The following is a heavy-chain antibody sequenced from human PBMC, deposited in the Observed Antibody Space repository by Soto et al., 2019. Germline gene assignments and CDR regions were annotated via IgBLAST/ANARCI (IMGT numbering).Heavy chain of an antibody. CDR2: IDSDGSST. J-gene: IGHJ4*02. CDR1: GFTFSSYW. D-gene: IGHD3-22*01. V-gene: IGHV3-74*01. Sequence: EVQVVESGGGLVQPGGSLRLSCAASGFTFSSYWMHWVRQAPGKGLVWVSRIDSDGSSTTYADSVKGRFTISRDNAKNTLYLQMNSLRAEDTAVYYCARGSFYYHDTVGYHPFDYWGQGTLVTVSS. CDR3: ARGSFYYHDTVGYHPFDY.